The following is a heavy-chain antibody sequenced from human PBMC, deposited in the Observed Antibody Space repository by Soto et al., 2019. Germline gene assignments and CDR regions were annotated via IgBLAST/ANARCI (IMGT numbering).Heavy chain of an antibody. Sequence: GGSLRLSCAASGFTFSSYSMNWVRQAPGKGLEWVSSISSSSSYIYYADSVKGRFTISRDNSKNTLYLQMNSLRAEDTAVYYCAKAPGVTSDVGRTHGPLFYWGQGTLVTVSS. V-gene: IGHV3-21*04. CDR2: ISSSSSYI. D-gene: IGHD2-2*01. CDR3: AKAPGVTSDVGRTHGPLFY. J-gene: IGHJ4*02. CDR1: GFTFSSYS.